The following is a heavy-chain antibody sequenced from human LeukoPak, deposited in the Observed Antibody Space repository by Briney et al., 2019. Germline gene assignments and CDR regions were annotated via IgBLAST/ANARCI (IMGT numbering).Heavy chain of an antibody. Sequence: GGSLRLSCAASGFTVSSNYMSWVRQAPGKGLEWVANIKQDGSEKYYVDSVKGRFTISRDNAKNSLYLQMNSLRAEDTAVYYCASYDFWSGYFFWGQGTLVTVSS. CDR3: ASYDFWSGYFF. V-gene: IGHV3-7*01. CDR1: GFTVSSNY. D-gene: IGHD3-3*01. CDR2: IKQDGSEK. J-gene: IGHJ4*02.